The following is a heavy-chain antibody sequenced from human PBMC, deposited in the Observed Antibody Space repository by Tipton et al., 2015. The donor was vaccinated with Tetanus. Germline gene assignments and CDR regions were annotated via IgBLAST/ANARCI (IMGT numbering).Heavy chain of an antibody. Sequence: SLRLSCAASEFTSSISSMSWVRQAPGKGLEWLSAITTGGGSTYYADSVKGRFTISRDNAKSSLFLQMNSLRNEDTAMYYCVRDRGRGNYGTFDYWGRGILITVSS. CDR3: VRDRGRGNYGTFDY. V-gene: IGHV3-23*01. J-gene: IGHJ4*02. D-gene: IGHD3-10*01. CDR1: EFTSSISS. CDR2: ITTGGGST.